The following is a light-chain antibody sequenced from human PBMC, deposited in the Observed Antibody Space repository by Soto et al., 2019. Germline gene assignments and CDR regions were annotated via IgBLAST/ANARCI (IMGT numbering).Light chain of an antibody. J-gene: IGLJ2*01. V-gene: IGLV2-14*03. Sequence: QSALTQPASVSGSPGQSITISCTGTSSDVGGYKYVSWYQQHPDKAPKAIIFDVNNRPSGVSTRFSASKSGNTASLTISGLQSEDEAEYYCASVTSSSTRVVFGGGTKLTVL. CDR2: DVN. CDR1: SSDVGGYKY. CDR3: ASVTSSSTRVV.